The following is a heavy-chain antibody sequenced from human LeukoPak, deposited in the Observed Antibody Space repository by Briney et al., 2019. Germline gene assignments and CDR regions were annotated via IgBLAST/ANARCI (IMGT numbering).Heavy chain of an antibody. Sequence: GGSLRLSCAASGFTFSKYWMHWVRQVPGKGLVWASLINGDGSTTNYADFVKGRFTISRDNAKNTLSLQVNSLRAEDTAVYYCATGNYYDSRGYYTFGYWGQGTLVTVS. D-gene: IGHD3-22*01. J-gene: IGHJ1*01. CDR2: INGDGSTT. CDR1: GFTFSKYW. V-gene: IGHV3-74*01. CDR3: ATGNYYDSRGYYTFGY.